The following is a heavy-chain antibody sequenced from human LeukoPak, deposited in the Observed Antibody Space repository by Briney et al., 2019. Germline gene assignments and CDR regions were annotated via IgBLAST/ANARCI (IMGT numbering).Heavy chain of an antibody. V-gene: IGHV4-39*01. J-gene: IGHJ6*03. CDR3: VRQADYRGPWTYMDV. Sequence: SETLSLTCTFSGGSISSNNYYWGWIRQPPGKGLEWIGSIYYSGSTYYNSSLKSRVTISVDRSKNQFSLKLSSVTAADTAGYYCVRQADYRGPWTYMDVWGKGTTVTVSS. D-gene: IGHD3-16*01. CDR1: GGSISSNNYY. CDR2: IYYSGST.